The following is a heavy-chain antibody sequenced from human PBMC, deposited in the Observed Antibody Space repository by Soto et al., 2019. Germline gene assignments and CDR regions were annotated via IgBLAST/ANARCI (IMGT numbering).Heavy chain of an antibody. D-gene: IGHD6-13*01. Sequence: PSETLSLTCSVSGGSISSGDYYWSWIRQPPGKGLEWIGYIYYSGTTNYNPSLKSRLSISVDTSKNQFSLKLSSVTAADTAVYYCARDSNSQNWFDPWGQGTLVTVSS. CDR1: GGSISSGDYY. V-gene: IGHV4-61*08. J-gene: IGHJ5*02. CDR2: IYYSGTT. CDR3: ARDSNSQNWFDP.